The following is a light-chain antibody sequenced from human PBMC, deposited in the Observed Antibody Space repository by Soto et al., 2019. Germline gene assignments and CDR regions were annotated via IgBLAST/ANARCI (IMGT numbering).Light chain of an antibody. CDR1: LSINTW. Sequence: DIQMTQSPSTLSASVGDRVTITCRASLSINTWLAWYQQKPGKAPELLIYAASTLESGVPSRFSGSGSGTELTLTISSLQPDDFATYHCLQYNSYSWTFGQGTKVEIK. CDR3: LQYNSYSWT. J-gene: IGKJ1*01. V-gene: IGKV1-5*01. CDR2: AAS.